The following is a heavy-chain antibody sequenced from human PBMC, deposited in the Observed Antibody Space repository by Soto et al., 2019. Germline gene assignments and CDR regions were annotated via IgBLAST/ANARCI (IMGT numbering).Heavy chain of an antibody. CDR1: GGSISSGGYY. CDR3: ARAWLRSYVFDY. CDR2: IYYSVST. Sequence: QVQLQESGPGLVKPSQTLSLTCTVSGGSISSGGYYWSWIRQHPGKGLEWIGYIYYSVSTYYNPSPKSRITISVDTSKNQFSLKLNSVTAADTAVYYCARAWLRSYVFDYWGQGTLVTVSS. J-gene: IGHJ4*02. V-gene: IGHV4-31*03. D-gene: IGHD5-12*01.